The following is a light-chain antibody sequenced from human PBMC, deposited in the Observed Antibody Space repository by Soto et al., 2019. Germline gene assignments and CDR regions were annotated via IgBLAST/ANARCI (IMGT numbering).Light chain of an antibody. CDR2: GAS. J-gene: IGKJ1*01. Sequence: EIVLTQSPGTLSLSPGERATLSCRASQSVSSNYLAWYQQKPGQAPRLLTYGASSRATGIPDRFSGSGSGTDFTLTITRLEPEDFAVYYCQQYGSSPWTFGQGTKVDI. CDR1: QSVSSNY. V-gene: IGKV3-20*01. CDR3: QQYGSSPWT.